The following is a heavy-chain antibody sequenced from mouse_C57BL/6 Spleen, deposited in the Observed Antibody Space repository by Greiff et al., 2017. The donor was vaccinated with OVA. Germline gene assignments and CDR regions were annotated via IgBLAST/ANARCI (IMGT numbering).Heavy chain of an antibody. CDR2: IDPSDSYT. CDR1: GYTFTSYW. D-gene: IGHD1-1*01. V-gene: IGHV1-69*01. CDR3: ARSDYGSSLHWYFDV. J-gene: IGHJ1*03. Sequence: QVQLQQPGAELVMPGASVKLSCKASGYTFTSYWMHWVKQRPGQGLEWIGEIDPSDSYTNYNQKFKGKSTLTVDKSSSTAYMQLSSLTSEDSAVYYCARSDYGSSLHWYFDVWGTGTTVTASS.